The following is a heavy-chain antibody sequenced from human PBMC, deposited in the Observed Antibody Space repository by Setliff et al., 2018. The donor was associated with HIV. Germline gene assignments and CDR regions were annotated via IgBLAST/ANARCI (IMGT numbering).Heavy chain of an antibody. CDR3: ARAQIAAPRPYEY. J-gene: IGHJ4*02. Sequence: SETLSLTCAVYGGSFSGYYWTWIRQSPSGLEWIGEINHRGIANSSPSLKSRVTILIDTSKNQFSLRLTSVTAADTALYYCARAQIAAPRPYEYWGQGTLVTVSS. CDR1: GGSFSGYY. D-gene: IGHD6-6*01. V-gene: IGHV4-34*01. CDR2: INHRGIA.